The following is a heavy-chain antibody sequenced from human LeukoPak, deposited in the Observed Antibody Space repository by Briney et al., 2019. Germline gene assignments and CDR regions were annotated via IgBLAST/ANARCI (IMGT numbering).Heavy chain of an antibody. CDR2: ISYDGSNK. CDR3: AKGGRFLEWLLFDY. Sequence: PGGSLRLSCAASGXTFSGYGMHWVRQAPGKGLEWVAVISYDGSNKYYADSVKGRFTISRDNSKNTLYLQMNSLRAEDTAVYYCAKGGRFLEWLLFDYWGQGTLVTVSS. CDR1: GXTFSGYG. D-gene: IGHD3-3*01. V-gene: IGHV3-30*18. J-gene: IGHJ4*02.